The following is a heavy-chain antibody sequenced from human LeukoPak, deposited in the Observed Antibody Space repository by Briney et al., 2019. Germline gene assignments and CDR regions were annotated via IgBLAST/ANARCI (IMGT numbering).Heavy chain of an antibody. J-gene: IGHJ4*02. Sequence: GGSLRLSCAASGFAFSSYAMSWVRQAPGKGLEWVSAISGSGGSTYYADSVKGRFTISRDDSKNTLYLQMNSLRAEDTAVYYCAKDSGDYTFDYWGQGTLVTVSS. D-gene: IGHD2-21*02. CDR2: ISGSGGST. V-gene: IGHV3-23*01. CDR3: AKDSGDYTFDY. CDR1: GFAFSSYA.